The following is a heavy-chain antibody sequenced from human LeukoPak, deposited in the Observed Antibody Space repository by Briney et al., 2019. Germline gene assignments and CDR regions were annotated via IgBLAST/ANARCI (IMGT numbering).Heavy chain of an antibody. CDR2: IRYDGSNK. D-gene: IGHD3-10*01. CDR1: GFTFSSYG. CDR3: AKDFSGAIRGGF. J-gene: IGHJ4*02. V-gene: IGHV3-30*02. Sequence: GGSLRLSCGASGFTFSSYGMHWVRQAPGKGLEWVAFIRYDGSNKYYADSVKGRFTISRDNSKNTLYLQMNSLRAEDTAVYYCAKDFSGAIRGGFWGQGTLVTVSS.